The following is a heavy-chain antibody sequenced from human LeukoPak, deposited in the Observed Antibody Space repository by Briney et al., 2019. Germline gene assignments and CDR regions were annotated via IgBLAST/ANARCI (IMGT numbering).Heavy chain of an antibody. CDR1: GDTFSNYA. Sequence: SVKVSCKASGDTFSNYAISWVRQAPGQGLEWMAVIIPVFAIADSAQKFQGRVTITADESTSTVYMEMSSLTSEDTAVYYCARLGYDSSELDYDYYYIDVWGKGTTVTVS. D-gene: IGHD3-22*01. CDR2: IIPVFAIA. CDR3: ARLGYDSSELDYDYYYIDV. V-gene: IGHV1-69*01. J-gene: IGHJ6*03.